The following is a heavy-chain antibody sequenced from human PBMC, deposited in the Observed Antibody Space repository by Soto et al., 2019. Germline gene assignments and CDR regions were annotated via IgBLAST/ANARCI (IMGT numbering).Heavy chain of an antibody. D-gene: IGHD1-26*01. V-gene: IGHV3-7*01. CDR1: GFTFSSYW. Sequence: ESGGGLVQPGGSLRLSCAASGFTFSSYWMSWVRQAPGKGLEWVANIKQDGSEKYYVDSVKGRFTISRDNAKNSLYLQMNSLRAEDTAVYYCARDEWGGWELPGLDYWGQGTLVTVSS. CDR2: IKQDGSEK. J-gene: IGHJ4*02. CDR3: ARDEWGGWELPGLDY.